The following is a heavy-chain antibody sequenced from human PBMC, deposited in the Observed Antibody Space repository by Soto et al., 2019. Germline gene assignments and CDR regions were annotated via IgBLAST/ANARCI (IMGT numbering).Heavy chain of an antibody. D-gene: IGHD1-26*01. Sequence: SETLSLTCTVSGGSFSNSFYYWGWIRQPPGKGLEWIGSISSSGGTYDNPSLESRVTISVDMSKNQFPLKLSSVTAADTAVYYCARHDVSYHGPGWFDPWGQGTLVTSPQ. V-gene: IGHV4-39*01. CDR3: ARHDVSYHGPGWFDP. J-gene: IGHJ5*02. CDR1: GGSFSNSFYY. CDR2: ISSSGGT.